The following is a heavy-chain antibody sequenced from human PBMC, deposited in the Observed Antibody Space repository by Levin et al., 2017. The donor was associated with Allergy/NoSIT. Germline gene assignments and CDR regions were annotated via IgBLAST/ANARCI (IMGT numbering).Heavy chain of an antibody. J-gene: IGHJ4*02. CDR1: GFTFSSYS. CDR3: ARDSPPLLPISSSGWGGESDY. D-gene: IGHD6-19*01. CDR2: ISSSSSYI. V-gene: IGHV3-21*01. Sequence: KTGGSLRLSCAASGFTFSSYSMNWVRQAPGKGLEWVSSISSSSSYIYYADSVKGRFTISRDNAKNSLYLQMNSLRAEDTAVYYCARDSPPLLPISSSGWGGESDYWGQGTLVTVSS.